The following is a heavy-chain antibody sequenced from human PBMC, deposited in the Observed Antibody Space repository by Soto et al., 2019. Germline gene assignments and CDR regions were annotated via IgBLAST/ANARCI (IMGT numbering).Heavy chain of an antibody. D-gene: IGHD3-16*01. J-gene: IGHJ5*02. CDR2: IYYSGNT. CDR1: SGSISSYY. CDR3: AKTAGYDYVWGSSGLDP. V-gene: IGHV4-59*01. Sequence: PSESLSLTCTVSSGSISSYYWNWIRQPPGKGLEWIESIYYSGNTNYSPSLKSRVTISVDTSKKQFSLKLTSVTAADTAIYYCAKTAGYDYVWGSSGLDPWGQGTLVTVSS.